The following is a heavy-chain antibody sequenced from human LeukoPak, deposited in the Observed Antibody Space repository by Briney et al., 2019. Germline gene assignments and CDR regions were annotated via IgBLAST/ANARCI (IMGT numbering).Heavy chain of an antibody. J-gene: IGHJ2*01. CDR1: GGTFSSYA. CDR2: IIPILGIA. D-gene: IGHD6-19*01. V-gene: IGHV1-69*04. Sequence: ASVKVSCKASGGTFSSYAISWVRQAPGQGLEWMGRIIPILGIANYAQKFQGRVTITADKSTSTAYMELSSLRSEDTAVYYCASSAKRSSGWYGYLDLWGRGTLVTVSS. CDR3: ASSAKRSSGWYGYLDL.